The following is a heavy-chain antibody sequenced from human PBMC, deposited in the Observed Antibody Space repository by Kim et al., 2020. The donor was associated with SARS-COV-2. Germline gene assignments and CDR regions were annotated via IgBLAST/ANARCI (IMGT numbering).Heavy chain of an antibody. D-gene: IGHD5-12*01. CDR1: GGSFSGYY. CDR3: ARGDIVAPGRSWFDP. V-gene: IGHV4-34*01. J-gene: IGHJ5*02. Sequence: SETLSLTCAVYGGSFSGYYWSWIRQPPGKGLEWIGEINHSGSTNYNPSLKSRVTISVDTSKNQFSLKLSSVTAADTAVYYCARGDIVAPGRSWFDPWGQGTLVTVSS. CDR2: INHSGST.